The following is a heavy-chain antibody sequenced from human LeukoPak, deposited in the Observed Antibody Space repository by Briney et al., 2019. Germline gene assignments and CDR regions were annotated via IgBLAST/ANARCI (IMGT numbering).Heavy chain of an antibody. D-gene: IGHD3-16*02. CDR1: GGTFSSYA. CDR2: IIPIFGTA. V-gene: IGHV1-69*13. Sequence: ASVKVSCKASGGTFSSYAISWVGQAAGQGREWMGGIIPIFGTANYAQKFQGRVTITADESTSTAYMEKSSLRSENKAVYYEARAMYYDYDWGSYRYPKYSTDVWGKGTTVTISS. CDR3: ARAMYYDYDWGSYRYPKYSTDV. J-gene: IGHJ6*03.